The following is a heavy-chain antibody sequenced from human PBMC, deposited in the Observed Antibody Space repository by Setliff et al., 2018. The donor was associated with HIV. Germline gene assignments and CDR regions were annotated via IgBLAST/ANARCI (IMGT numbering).Heavy chain of an antibody. CDR1: GFTFSSYV. V-gene: IGHV3-21*01. CDR3: ARGKIVVVPAAMRPFDY. D-gene: IGHD2-2*01. Sequence: GGSLRLSCAATGFTFSSYVLHWVRQAPGKGLEWVSSIISSSTNIYYADSVKGRFTISRDTAKNSLYLQMNSLRAEDTAVYYCARGKIVVVPAAMRPFDYWGQGTLVTVSS. J-gene: IGHJ4*02. CDR2: IISSSTNI.